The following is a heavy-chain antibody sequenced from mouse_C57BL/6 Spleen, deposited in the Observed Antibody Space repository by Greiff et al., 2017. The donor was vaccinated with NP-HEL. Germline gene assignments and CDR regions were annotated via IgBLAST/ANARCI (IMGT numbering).Heavy chain of an antibody. CDR1: GFTFSDYG. V-gene: IGHV5-17*01. CDR3: ARPTVNAMDY. J-gene: IGHJ4*01. CDR2: ISSGSSTI. D-gene: IGHD1-1*01. Sequence: DVQLVESGGGLVKPGGSLKLSCAASGFTFSDYGMHWVRQAPEKGLEWVAYISSGSSTIYYADTVKGRFTISRDNAKNTLFLQMTSLRSEDTAMYYCARPTVNAMDYWGQGTSVTVSS.